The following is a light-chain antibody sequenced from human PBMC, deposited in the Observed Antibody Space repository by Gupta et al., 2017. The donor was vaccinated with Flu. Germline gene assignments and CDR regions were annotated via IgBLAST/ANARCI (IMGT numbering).Light chain of an antibody. CDR1: QDISNY. CDR3: QQYDNLPRT. J-gene: IGKJ2*02. V-gene: IGKV1-33*01. Sequence: DIHMTQSPSSLSVSVGDRVTITCQASQDISNYLNWYQQKQGKAPKLLIYDASNLETGVPSRFSGSGSGTDFTFTISSLQPEDIATYYCQQYDNLPRTFGQGTKVEIK. CDR2: DAS.